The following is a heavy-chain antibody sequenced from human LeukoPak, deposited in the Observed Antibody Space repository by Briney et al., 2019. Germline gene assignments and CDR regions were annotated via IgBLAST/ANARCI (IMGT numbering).Heavy chain of an antibody. CDR2: IYTSGST. Sequence: SETLSLTCTVSGGSISSYYWSWIRQPPGKGLEWIGYIYTSGSTNYNPSLKSRVTISVDTSKNQFSLKLSSVTAADTAVYYCARDRAVAVKSSSYWGQGTLVTVSS. V-gene: IGHV4-59*01. CDR1: GGSISSYY. J-gene: IGHJ4*02. CDR3: ARDRAVAVKSSSY. D-gene: IGHD6-19*01.